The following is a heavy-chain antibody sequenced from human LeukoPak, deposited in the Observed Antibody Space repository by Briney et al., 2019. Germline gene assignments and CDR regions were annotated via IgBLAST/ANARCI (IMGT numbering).Heavy chain of an antibody. D-gene: IGHD1-26*01. CDR1: GGSISSYY. CDR2: IYYSGST. CDR3: ARGFYPGWDHFDY. V-gene: IGHV4-59*01. J-gene: IGHJ4*02. Sequence: SETLSLTCTVSGGSISSYYWSWIRQPPGKGLEWIGYIYYSGSTNYNPSLKSRVTISVDTSKNQFSLKLSSVTAADTAVYYCARGFYPGWDHFDYWGQGTLVTVSS.